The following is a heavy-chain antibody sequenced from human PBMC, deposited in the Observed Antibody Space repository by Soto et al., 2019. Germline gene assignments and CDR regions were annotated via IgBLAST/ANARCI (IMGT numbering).Heavy chain of an antibody. Sequence: GASVKVSCKASGYTFTNFGVTWVRRAPGQGLEWMGWINAGNGNTKYSQKFQGRVTITRDTSASTAYMELSSLRSEDTAVYYCARLSGSYGAFDIWGQGTMVTVS. CDR2: INAGNGNT. D-gene: IGHD1-26*01. V-gene: IGHV1-3*01. CDR3: ARLSGSYGAFDI. J-gene: IGHJ3*02. CDR1: GYTFTNFG.